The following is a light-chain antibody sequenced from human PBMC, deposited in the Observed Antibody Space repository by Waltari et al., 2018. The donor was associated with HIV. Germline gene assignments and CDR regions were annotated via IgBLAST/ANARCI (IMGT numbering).Light chain of an antibody. J-gene: IGLJ2*01. V-gene: IGLV3-21*04. Sequence: SSLLTQTPSVSVAPGKTARITCGGKNIERKRVNWYQQKPGQAPLLVIYYDTDRPSGIPERFSGSNSGNTATLTISRVGDGDEADYYCQVWDSTSDHVLFGGGTRLTVL. CDR1: NIERKR. CDR2: YDT. CDR3: QVWDSTSDHVL.